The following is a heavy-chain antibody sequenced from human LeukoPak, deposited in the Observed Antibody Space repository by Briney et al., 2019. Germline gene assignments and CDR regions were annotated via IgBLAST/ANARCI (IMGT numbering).Heavy chain of an antibody. V-gene: IGHV4-34*01. CDR2: INHSGST. CDR1: GGSFSGYY. CDR3: ARGYCSSTSCYRGAY. Sequence: SETLSLTCAVYGGSFSGYYWSWIRQPPGKGLEWIGEINHSGSTNYNPSLKSRVTISVDTSKNQFSLKLSSVTAADTAVYYCARGYCSSTSCYRGAYWGQGTLVTVSS. D-gene: IGHD2-2*02. J-gene: IGHJ4*02.